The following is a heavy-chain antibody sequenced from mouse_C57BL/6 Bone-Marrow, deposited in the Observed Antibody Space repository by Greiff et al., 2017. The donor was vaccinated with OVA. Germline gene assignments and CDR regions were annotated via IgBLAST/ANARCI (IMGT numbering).Heavy chain of an antibody. CDR2: IRSKSNNYAT. D-gene: IGHD3-2*02. CDR3: VRQLRLRGFAY. J-gene: IGHJ3*01. Sequence: DVKLQESGGGLVQPKGSLKLSCAASGFSFNTYAMNWVRQAPGKGLEWVARIRSKSNNYATYYADSVKDRFTISRDDSESMLYLQMNNLKTEDTAMYYCVRQLRLRGFAYWGQGTLVTVSA. V-gene: IGHV10-1*01. CDR1: GFSFNTYA.